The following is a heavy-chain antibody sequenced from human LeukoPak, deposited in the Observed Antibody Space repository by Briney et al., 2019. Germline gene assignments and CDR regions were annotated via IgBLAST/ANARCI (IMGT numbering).Heavy chain of an antibody. CDR3: ARCGKDGDYVQN. CDR2: IYYSGST. V-gene: IGHV4-31*03. CDR1: GGSISSGGYY. Sequence: KPSQTLSLTCTVSGGSISSGGYYWSWFRQHPGKGLEWIGYIYYSGSTYYNPSLKSRVTISVDTSKNQFSLKLSSVTAADTAVYYCARCGKDGDYVQNWGQGTLVTVSS. J-gene: IGHJ4*02. D-gene: IGHD4-17*01.